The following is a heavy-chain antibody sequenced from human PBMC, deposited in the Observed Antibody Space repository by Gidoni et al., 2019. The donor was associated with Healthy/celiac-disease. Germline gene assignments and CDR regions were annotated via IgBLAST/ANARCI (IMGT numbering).Heavy chain of an antibody. J-gene: IGHJ4*02. Sequence: QVRLFESGGGVVQPGRSLRLSCAASGFTFSSYAMHWVRQAPGKGLEWVAVISYDGSNKYYADSVKGRFTISRENSKNTLYLQMNSLRAEDTAVYYCARFYGDYTLDYWGQGTLVTVSS. V-gene: IGHV3-30*04. CDR2: ISYDGSNK. D-gene: IGHD4-17*01. CDR3: ARFYGDYTLDY. CDR1: GFTFSSYA.